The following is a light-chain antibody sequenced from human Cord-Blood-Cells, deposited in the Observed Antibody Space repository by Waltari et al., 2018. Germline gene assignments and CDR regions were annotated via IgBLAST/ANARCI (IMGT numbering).Light chain of an antibody. CDR1: SSNIGSNY. Sequence: QSVLTQPPSASGTPGQRVTIHCSGSSSNIGSNYVYWYQQLPGTAPKLLIYRNNQRPSGVPDRFSVSKSGTSASLAISGLRAEDEADYYCAAWDDSLSGWVFGGGTKLTVL. V-gene: IGLV1-47*01. CDR2: RNN. CDR3: AAWDDSLSGWV. J-gene: IGLJ3*02.